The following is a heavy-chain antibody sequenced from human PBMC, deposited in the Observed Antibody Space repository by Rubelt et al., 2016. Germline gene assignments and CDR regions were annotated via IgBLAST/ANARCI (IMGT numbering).Heavy chain of an antibody. V-gene: IGHV3-73*01. CDR1: GFTFSGSA. CDR2: IGRRANSYAT. CDR3: ATPSGY. J-gene: IGHJ4*02. Sequence: EVQLVESGGGLVQPGGSLKLSCAASGFTFSGSAIHWVRQASGKGLEWVGRIGRRANSYATGSAASVKGRFTISRDDSRDTAYLQMNSLGTEDTAVYYCATPSGYWGQGTLVTVSS.